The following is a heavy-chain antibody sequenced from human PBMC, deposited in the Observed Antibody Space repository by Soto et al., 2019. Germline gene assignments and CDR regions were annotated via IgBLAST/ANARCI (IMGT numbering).Heavy chain of an antibody. CDR1: GFTFSSYG. J-gene: IGHJ6*02. D-gene: IGHD2-15*01. Sequence: SGGSLRLSCAASGFTFSSYGMHWVRQAPGKGLEWVAVIWYDGSNKYYADSVKGRFTISRDNSKNTLYLQMNSLRAEDTAVYYCARDGRYCSGGSCYAPYSYYYYYGMDVWGQGTTVTVSS. CDR2: IWYDGSNK. V-gene: IGHV3-33*01. CDR3: ARDGRYCSGGSCYAPYSYYYYYGMDV.